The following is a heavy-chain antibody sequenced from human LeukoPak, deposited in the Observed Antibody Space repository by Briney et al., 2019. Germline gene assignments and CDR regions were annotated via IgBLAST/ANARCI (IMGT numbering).Heavy chain of an antibody. J-gene: IGHJ6*04. D-gene: IGHD5-18*01. Sequence: GASVKVSCKASGYTFIGYYIHWVRQAPGQGLEWMGWISPNSGGTNYAQKFQGRVTMTRDTSISTAYMELSRLRSDDTAVYYCAREVRYSYGLGVWGKGTTVTVSS. V-gene: IGHV1-2*02. CDR3: AREVRYSYGLGV. CDR2: ISPNSGGT. CDR1: GYTFIGYY.